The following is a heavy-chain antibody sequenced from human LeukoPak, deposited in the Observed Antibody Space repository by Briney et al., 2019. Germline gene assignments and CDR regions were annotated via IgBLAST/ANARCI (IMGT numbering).Heavy chain of an antibody. CDR2: ISSSSSYI. V-gene: IGHV3-21*01. D-gene: IGHD3-16*01. CDR3: ARDRGYVWGSHPPRYYFDY. CDR1: GFTFSSYS. Sequence: PGGSLRLSCAASGFTFSSYSMNWVRQAPGKGLEWVSSISSSSSYIYYADSVKGRFTISRDNAKNSLYLQMNSLRAEDTAVYYCARDRGYVWGSHPPRYYFDYWGQGTLVTVSS. J-gene: IGHJ4*02.